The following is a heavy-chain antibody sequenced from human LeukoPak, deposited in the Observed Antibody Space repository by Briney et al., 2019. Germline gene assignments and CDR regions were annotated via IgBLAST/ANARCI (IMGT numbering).Heavy chain of an antibody. J-gene: IGHJ4*02. CDR1: GFTFSSYS. CDR3: ARVGSTATYYYGSGSYIADY. V-gene: IGHV3-21*01. CDR2: ISSSSSYI. Sequence: GGSLRLSCAASGFTFSSYSMNWVRQAPGKGLELVSSISSSSSYIYYADSVKGRFTISRDNAKNSLYLQMNSLRAEDTAVYYCARVGSTATYYYGSGSYIADYWGQGTLVTVSS. D-gene: IGHD3-10*01.